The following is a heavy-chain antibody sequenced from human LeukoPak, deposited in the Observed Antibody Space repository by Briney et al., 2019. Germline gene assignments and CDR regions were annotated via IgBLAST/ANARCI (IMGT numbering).Heavy chain of an antibody. CDR1: GFTFSSYA. Sequence: PGGSLRLSCATSGFTFSSYAMHWVRQAPGKGLEWVAVISYDGSNKYYADSVKGRFTLSRDNSKTTLYLQMNSRRAEDTAVYYCARAQGSSSGLDYWGQGTLVTVSS. D-gene: IGHD6-6*01. CDR3: ARAQGSSSGLDY. J-gene: IGHJ4*02. CDR2: ISYDGSNK. V-gene: IGHV3-30-3*01.